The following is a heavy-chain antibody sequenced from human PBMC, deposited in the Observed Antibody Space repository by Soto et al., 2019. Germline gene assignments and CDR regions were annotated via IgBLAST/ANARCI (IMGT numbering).Heavy chain of an antibody. D-gene: IGHD2-8*02. Sequence: LRLSCSASGFTFSNDAMGLVRQARGQGLEWVSTTSGSRSSTYYADSVKGRLTIYRENSKSTLYLQMNSPRAEAKAVYYCATTPVLNYYYYGVDVGRQGPTVTVSS. CDR1: GFTFSNDA. V-gene: IGHV3-23*01. CDR2: TSGSRSST. CDR3: ATTPVLNYYYYGVDV. J-gene: IGHJ6*02.